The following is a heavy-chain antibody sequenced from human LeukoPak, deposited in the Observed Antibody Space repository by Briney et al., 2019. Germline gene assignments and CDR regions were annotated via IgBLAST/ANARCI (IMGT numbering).Heavy chain of an antibody. Sequence: QPGRSLRLSCAASGFTFDDYAMHWVRQAPGKGLEWVSGISWNSGSIGYADSVKGRFTISRDNAKNSLYLQMNSLRAEDTALYYCARYDFILIPYFDLWGRGALVTVSS. J-gene: IGHJ2*01. CDR3: ARYDFILIPYFDL. CDR1: GFTFDDYA. D-gene: IGHD3-3*01. V-gene: IGHV3-9*01. CDR2: ISWNSGSI.